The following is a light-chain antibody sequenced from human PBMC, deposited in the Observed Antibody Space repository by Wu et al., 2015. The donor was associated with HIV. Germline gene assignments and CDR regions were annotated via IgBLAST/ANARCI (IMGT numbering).Light chain of an antibody. CDR1: HDIDIY. V-gene: IGKV1-9*01. Sequence: IQLTQSPSSLSASVGDRVTITCRASHDIDIYLAWYQQKPGNPPKLLIYGASHLESGVPSRFSGSGSGTEFSLTISSLLPEDFATYYCQQFKSFPLAFGGGTKGGDQT. CDR2: GAS. CDR3: QQFKSFPLA. J-gene: IGKJ4*01.